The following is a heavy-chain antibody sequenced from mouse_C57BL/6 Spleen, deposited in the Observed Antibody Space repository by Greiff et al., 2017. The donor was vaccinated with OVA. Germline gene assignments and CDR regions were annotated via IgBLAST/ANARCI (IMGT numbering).Heavy chain of an antibody. D-gene: IGHD1-1*01. CDR2: IWSGGST. J-gene: IGHJ4*01. CDR3: AKPIYYYGSRYYAMDY. V-gene: IGHV2-4*01. CDR1: GFSLTSYG. Sequence: QVQLQQSGPGLVQPSQSLSITCTVSGFSLTSYGVHWVRQPPGKGLEWLGVIWSGGSTDYNAAFISRLSISKDNSKSQVFFKMNSLQADDTAIYYCAKPIYYYGSRYYAMDYWGQGTSVTVSS.